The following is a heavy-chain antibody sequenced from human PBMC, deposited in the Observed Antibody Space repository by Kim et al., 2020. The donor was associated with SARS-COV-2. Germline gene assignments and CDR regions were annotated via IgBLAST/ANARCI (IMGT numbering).Heavy chain of an antibody. CDR3: ARDPGTWELNNYFDY. J-gene: IGHJ4*02. CDR1: GFTFSSYA. Sequence: GGSLRLSCAASGFTFSSYAMHWVRQAPGKGLEWVAVISYDGSNKYYADSVKGRFTISRDNSKNTLYLQMNSLRAEDTAVYYCARDPGTWELNNYFDYWGQGTLVTVSS. CDR2: ISYDGSNK. V-gene: IGHV3-30*04. D-gene: IGHD1-26*01.